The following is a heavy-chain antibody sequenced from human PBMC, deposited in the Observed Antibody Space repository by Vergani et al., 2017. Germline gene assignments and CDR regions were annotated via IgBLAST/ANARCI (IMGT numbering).Heavy chain of an antibody. V-gene: IGHV1-69*13. CDR2: IIPIFGTA. CDR1: GGTFSNYT. D-gene: IGHD5/OR15-5a*01. J-gene: IGHJ4*02. Sequence: QVQLVQSGAEVKKPGSSVKVSCMASGGTFSNYTISWVRQAPGQGLEWMGRIIPIFGTAHYAQKFQGRVTITAAESTSTVYMEPINLRSEDTAVYYCARAGSVYDYSYFDYWGQGTLVTVSS. CDR3: ARAGSVYDYSYFDY.